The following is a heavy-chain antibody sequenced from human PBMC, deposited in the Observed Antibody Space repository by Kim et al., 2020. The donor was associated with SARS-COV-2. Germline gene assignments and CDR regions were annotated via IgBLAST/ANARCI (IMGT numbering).Heavy chain of an antibody. CDR2: IFYSEST. Sequence: SETLSLTCTVSGGSISSNSYHWGWIRQPPGKGLEWIGNIFYSESTYCNPSLKSRVTISVDTSKNQFSLKLSSVTAADTAVYYCGSQVVVPGAPFGEDAFDIWGQGTMVTVSS. CDR1: GGSISSNSYH. V-gene: IGHV4-39*01. CDR3: GSQVVVPGAPFGEDAFDI. J-gene: IGHJ3*02. D-gene: IGHD2-2*01.